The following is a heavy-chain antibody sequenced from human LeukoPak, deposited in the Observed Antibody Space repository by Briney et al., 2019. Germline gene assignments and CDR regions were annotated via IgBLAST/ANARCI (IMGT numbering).Heavy chain of an antibody. J-gene: IGHJ3*02. V-gene: IGHV1-2*02. CDR1: GYTFTGYY. CDR2: INPNSGDT. CDR3: ARDNVDIVAPRSDAFDI. D-gene: IGHD5-12*01. Sequence: GASVKVSCKASGYTFTGYYMHWVRQAPGQGLEHMGWINPNSGDTNYAQKFQGRVTMTRDTSISTAYMELSRLRSDDTAVYYCARDNVDIVAPRSDAFDIWGQGTMVTVSS.